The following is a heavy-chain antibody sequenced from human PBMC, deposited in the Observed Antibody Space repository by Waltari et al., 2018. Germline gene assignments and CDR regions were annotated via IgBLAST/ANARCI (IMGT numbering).Heavy chain of an antibody. V-gene: IGHV4-4*02. CDR3: ARGFWIGYSPRYYYMDV. CDR2: IHHGGTT. J-gene: IGHJ6*03. CDR1: GGSVTTICC. Sequence: QVQLQESGPGLVKPSGTLSLTCEVSGGSVTTICCWTWVRQSPGKGLEWIAEIHHGGTTNYNPSLRSRVTISVDKSKNQFYLDLNSVTAADTAVYYCARGFWIGYSPRYYYMDVWGKGTTVTVSS. D-gene: IGHD3-3*01.